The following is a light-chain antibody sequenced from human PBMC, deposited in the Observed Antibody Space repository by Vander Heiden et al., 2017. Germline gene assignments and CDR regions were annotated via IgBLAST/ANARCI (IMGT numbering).Light chain of an antibody. V-gene: IGKV4-1*01. CDR2: WAS. Sequence: DIMMTQSPDSLAVSLGERATINCKSSKSILYSSNNKNYLAWYQQKPGQPPKLLIYWASTQESGVPDRFSGSGSGTDFTLTISSLQAGDVAVYYCQQYYSTPYTFGQGTKLEIK. CDR3: QQYYSTPYT. CDR1: KSILYSSNNKNY. J-gene: IGKJ2*01.